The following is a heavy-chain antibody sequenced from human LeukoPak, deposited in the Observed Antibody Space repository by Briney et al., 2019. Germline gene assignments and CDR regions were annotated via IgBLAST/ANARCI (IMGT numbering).Heavy chain of an antibody. Sequence: SETLSLTCTVSGHSISNSRHYWGWIRQHPGKGLEWIGYIYYSGSTHYNPSLKSRVTISVDTSKNQFSLKLSSVTAADTAVYYCARDIDYWGQGTLVTVSS. J-gene: IGHJ4*02. CDR3: ARDIDY. V-gene: IGHV4-31*03. CDR2: IYYSGST. CDR1: GHSISNSRHY.